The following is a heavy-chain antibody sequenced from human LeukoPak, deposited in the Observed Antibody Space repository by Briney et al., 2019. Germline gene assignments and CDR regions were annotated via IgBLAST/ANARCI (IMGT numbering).Heavy chain of an antibody. D-gene: IGHD2-15*01. V-gene: IGHV1-18*01. CDR1: GYTFNTCG. CDR2: ISPYNGNT. J-gene: IGHJ4*02. CDR3: ARDLGGPFDY. Sequence: AASVKVSCKASGYTFNTCGITWVRQAPGQGLEWMGWISPYNGNTNYAQKLQGRVTMTTDTSTSTAYMELGSLRSDDTAVYYCARDLGGPFDYWGQGTLVTVSS.